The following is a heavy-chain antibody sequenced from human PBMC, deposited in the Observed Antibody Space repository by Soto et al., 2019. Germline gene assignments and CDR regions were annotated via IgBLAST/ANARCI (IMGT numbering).Heavy chain of an antibody. CDR3: AADGHIVATIGFALDY. D-gene: IGHD5-12*01. CDR1: GGTFSSYA. V-gene: IGHV1-69*13. CDR2: IIPIFGTA. J-gene: IGHJ4*02. Sequence: GASVKVSCKASGGTFSSYAISWVRQAPGQGLEWMGGIIPIFGTANYAQKFQGRVTITADESTSTAYMELSSLRSEDTAVYYCAADGHIVATIGFALDYWGQGTLVTVSS.